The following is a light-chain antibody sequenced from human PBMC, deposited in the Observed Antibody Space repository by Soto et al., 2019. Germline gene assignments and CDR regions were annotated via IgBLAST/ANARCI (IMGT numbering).Light chain of an antibody. CDR3: QQYGISRT. J-gene: IGKJ1*01. CDR1: QSVTNNY. CDR2: AIS. V-gene: IGKV3-20*01. Sequence: EIVLTQSPGTLSLSPGKRATLTCRASQSVTNNYLAWYQQKSGQAPRLLIYAISSRATGIPDRFSGSGSGTDFTLTISRLEPEDFAVYYCQQYGISRTFGQGTKVDIK.